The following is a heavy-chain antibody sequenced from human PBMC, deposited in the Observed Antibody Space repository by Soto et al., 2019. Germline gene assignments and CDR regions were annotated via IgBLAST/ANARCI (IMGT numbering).Heavy chain of an antibody. J-gene: IGHJ2*01. CDR2: VNPKRGGT. V-gene: IGHV1-2*02. CDR3: ARDSGIPGQVWYLDI. D-gene: IGHD2-21*01. CDR1: GYTFSDYF. Sequence: QVQLAQYGAEVRKPGASVKVSCQSYGYTFSDYFLHWLRQAPGQWPEWMGLVNPKRGGTEYAQKFQGQVTMTRDTSINTVYMELSRLTSDDTAIYYSARDSGIPGQVWYLDIWGQGYLGNVSS.